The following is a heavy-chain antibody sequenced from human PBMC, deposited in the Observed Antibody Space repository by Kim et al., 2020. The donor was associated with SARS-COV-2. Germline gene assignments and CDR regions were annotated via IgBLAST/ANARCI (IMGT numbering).Heavy chain of an antibody. V-gene: IGHV3-21*01. CDR1: GFTFNSYP. Sequence: GGSLRLSCAASGFTFNSYPMNWVRQAPGKGLEWVSTISSSSSSYIYYADSVKGRFTISRDNAKRSLYLQMNSLRAEDTAIHYCARDGGSKGDYWGQGTLVAVSS. J-gene: IGHJ4*02. CDR2: ISSSSSSYI. D-gene: IGHD3-16*01. CDR3: ARDGGSKGDY.